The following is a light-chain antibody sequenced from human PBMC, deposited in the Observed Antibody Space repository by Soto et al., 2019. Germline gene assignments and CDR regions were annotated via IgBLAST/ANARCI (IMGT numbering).Light chain of an antibody. J-gene: IGLJ3*02. CDR1: SSDVGGYNY. CDR2: DVS. V-gene: IGLV2-14*01. CDR3: SSYTSSSTLPNWV. Sequence: QSALTQPASVSGSPGQSITISCTGTSSDVGGYNYVSWYQQHPGKAPKLMIYDVSNRASGVSNRFSGSKSGNTASLTISGLQAEDEADYYCSSYTSSSTLPNWVFGGGTKLTVL.